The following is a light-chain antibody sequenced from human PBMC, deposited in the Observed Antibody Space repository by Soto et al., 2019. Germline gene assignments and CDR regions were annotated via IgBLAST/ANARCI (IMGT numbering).Light chain of an antibody. CDR3: QQRSNWPPLLT. Sequence: EIVLTQSPATLSVSPGERVTLSCRASQSVGYYLDWYQQRPGQAPRLLIFDASNRATGIPARFSGSGSGTDFTLTISSLEPEDFAVYYCQQRSNWPPLLTFSGGTKVEMK. CDR1: QSVGYY. J-gene: IGKJ4*01. CDR2: DAS. V-gene: IGKV3-11*01.